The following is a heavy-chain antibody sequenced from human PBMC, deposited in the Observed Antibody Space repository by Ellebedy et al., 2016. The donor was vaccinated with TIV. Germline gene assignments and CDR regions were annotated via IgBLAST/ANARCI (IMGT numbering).Heavy chain of an antibody. Sequence: MPSETLSLTCTVSGVSVNSANYYWTWIRQSPGKGLECIGYIHNSGIINYNPSLKSRVSLSVDTSKNQVSLNLNSVTAADTAMYYCAGVDTAVGPPTYWGQGTLVTVSS. CDR1: GVSVNSANYY. V-gene: IGHV4-61*01. CDR2: IHNSGII. D-gene: IGHD5-18*01. J-gene: IGHJ4*02. CDR3: AGVDTAVGPPTY.